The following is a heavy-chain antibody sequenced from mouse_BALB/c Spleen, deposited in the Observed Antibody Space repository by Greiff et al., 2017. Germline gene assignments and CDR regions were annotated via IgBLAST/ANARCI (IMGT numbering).Heavy chain of an antibody. V-gene: IGHV5-2*01. CDR2: INSDGGST. CDR3: ARQGDGNHGAMDY. J-gene: IGHJ4*01. CDR1: EYEFPSHD. Sequence: DVKLVESGGGLVQPGESLKLSCESNEYEFPSHDMSWVRKTPEKRLELVAAINSDGGSTYYPDTMERRFIISRDNTKKTLYLQMSSLRSEDTALYYCARQGDGNHGAMDYWGQGTSVTVSS. D-gene: IGHD2-1*01.